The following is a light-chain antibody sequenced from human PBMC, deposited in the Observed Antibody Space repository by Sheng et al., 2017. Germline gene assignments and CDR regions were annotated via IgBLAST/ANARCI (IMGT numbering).Light chain of an antibody. CDR2: GAS. CDR3: QQYNNWPPRTS. V-gene: IGKV3-15*01. J-gene: IGKJ2*03. Sequence: EIVMTQSPATLSVSPGERATLSCRASQSVSSNLAWYQSETWPGYPRLLIYGASTRATGIPARFSGSGSGTEFTLTISSLQSEDFAVYYCQQYNNWPPRTSFGQGTKLEIK. CDR1: QSVSSN.